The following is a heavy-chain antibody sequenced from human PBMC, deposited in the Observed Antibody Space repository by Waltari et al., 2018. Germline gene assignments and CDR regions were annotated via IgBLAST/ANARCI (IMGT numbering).Heavy chain of an antibody. J-gene: IGHJ4*02. CDR1: GGSIIRYY. Sequence: QVQLQESGPGLVKPSETLSLPCTVSGGSIIRYYWSWIRQHAGKGLEWIGRIYTSGSTNYNPSLKSRVTMSVDTSKNQFSLTLSSVTAADTAVYYCAREGPPRDYDFWSGYYDYWGQGTLVTVSS. V-gene: IGHV4-4*07. CDR2: IYTSGST. CDR3: AREGPPRDYDFWSGYYDY. D-gene: IGHD3-3*01.